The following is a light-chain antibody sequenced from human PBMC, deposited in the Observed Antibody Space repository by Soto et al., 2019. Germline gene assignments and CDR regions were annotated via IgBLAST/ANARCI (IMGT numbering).Light chain of an antibody. J-gene: IGKJ5*01. CDR2: GAS. CDR1: QSVSSSY. CDR3: QQYGSSPPN. V-gene: IGKV3-20*01. Sequence: IRFTQSPGTLSLSPGERATLSCRASQSVSSSYLAWYQQKPGQAPRLLIYGASSRATGIPDRFSGSGSGTDFTLTISRLEPEDFAVYYCQQYGSSPPNFGQGTRLEI.